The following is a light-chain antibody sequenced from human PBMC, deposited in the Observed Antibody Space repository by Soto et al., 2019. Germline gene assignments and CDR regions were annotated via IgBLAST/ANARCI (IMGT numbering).Light chain of an antibody. J-gene: IGKJ1*01. CDR2: SAS. Sequence: EIVMTQSPATLSVSPGERATLSCRASQSVSSNLAWYQQKPDQAPRLLIYSASTRASGISARFSGSGSGTEFTLSISSLQSEDFAVYYCLQYNNWPPLTFGQGTKVEIK. CDR3: LQYNNWPPLT. CDR1: QSVSSN. V-gene: IGKV3-15*01.